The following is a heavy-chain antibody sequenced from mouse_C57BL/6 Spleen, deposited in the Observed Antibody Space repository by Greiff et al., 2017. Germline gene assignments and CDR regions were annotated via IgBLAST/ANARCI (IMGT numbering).Heavy chain of an antibody. D-gene: IGHD2-5*01. CDR1: GYSITSGYY. J-gene: IGHJ2*01. Sequence: EVKLQESGPGLVKPSQSLSLTCSVTGYSITSGYYWNWIRQFPGNKLEWMGYISYDGSNNYNPSLKNRISITRDTSKNQFFLKLNSVTTEDTATYYCARVATYSKGSFDYWGQGTTLTVSS. CDR3: ARVATYSKGSFDY. V-gene: IGHV3-6*01. CDR2: ISYDGSN.